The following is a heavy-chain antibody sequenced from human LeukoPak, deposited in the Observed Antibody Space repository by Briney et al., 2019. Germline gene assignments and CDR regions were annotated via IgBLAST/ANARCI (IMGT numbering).Heavy chain of an antibody. CDR1: GGSISSYY. CDR2: IYYSGST. Sequence: SETLSLTCAVSGGSISSYYWSWIRQPPGKGLEWIGYIYYSGSTNYNPSLKSRVTISVDTSKNQSSLKMSSVTAADTAVYYCARKYSQATWFDSWGQGTLVTVSS. V-gene: IGHV4-59*12. D-gene: IGHD5-18*01. J-gene: IGHJ5*01. CDR3: ARKYSQATWFDS.